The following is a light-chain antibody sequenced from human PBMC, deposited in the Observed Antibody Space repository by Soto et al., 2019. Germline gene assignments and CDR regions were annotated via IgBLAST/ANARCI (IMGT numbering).Light chain of an antibody. CDR2: AAS. J-gene: IGKJ4*01. V-gene: IGKV1-5*01. CDR3: QHYNTRPIA. Sequence: DIKMIQSPATLSASVGDRITITCRASENIFKYVAWYQQTSGSAPNLLIYAASDLESGVPSRFSGSGSGTEFSLTISNLQPKDSAIYYCQHYNTRPIAFGGGTKVDVK. CDR1: ENIFKY.